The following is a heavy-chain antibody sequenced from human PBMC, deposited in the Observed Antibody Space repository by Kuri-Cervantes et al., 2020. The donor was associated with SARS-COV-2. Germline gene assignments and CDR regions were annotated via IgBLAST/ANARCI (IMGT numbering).Heavy chain of an antibody. CDR3: ATARFQWELLPLSS. V-gene: IGHV1-24*01. J-gene: IGHJ5*02. CDR1: GYTLTELS. CDR2: FDHEDGET. Sequence: ASVKVSFKVSGYTLTELSMHWVRQAPGKGLEWMGGFDHEDGETIYAQKFQGRVTMTEDTSTDTAYMELSSLRSEDTAVYYCATARFQWELLPLSSWGQGTLVTVSS. D-gene: IGHD1-26*01.